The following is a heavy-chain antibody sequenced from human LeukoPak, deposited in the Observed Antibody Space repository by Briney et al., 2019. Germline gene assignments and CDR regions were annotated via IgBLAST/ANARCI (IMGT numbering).Heavy chain of an antibody. CDR2: IYYSGTT. Sequence: SETLSLTCTVSGGSISSSSYFWGWIRQPPGKGLEWIGSIYYSGTTYYNRSLKSRITISVDTSKNQFSLRLSSVTAADTAVYYCARVAYSSGSFSYFDYWGQGTLVTVSS. J-gene: IGHJ4*02. V-gene: IGHV4-39*07. CDR1: GGSISSSSYF. D-gene: IGHD3-22*01. CDR3: ARVAYSSGSFSYFDY.